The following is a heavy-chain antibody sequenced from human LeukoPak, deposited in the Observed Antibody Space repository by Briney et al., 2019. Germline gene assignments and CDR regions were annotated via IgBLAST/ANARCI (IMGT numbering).Heavy chain of an antibody. D-gene: IGHD3-10*01. J-gene: IGHJ4*02. Sequence: ASVKVSCKASGYTFTSYDINWVRQATGQGLEWMGWMNPNSGNTGYAQKSQGRVTMTRNTSISTAYMELSSLRSEDTAVYYCARSKGARFRELLNYWGQGTLVTVSS. CDR2: MNPNSGNT. CDR3: ARSKGARFRELLNY. CDR1: GYTFTSYD. V-gene: IGHV1-8*01.